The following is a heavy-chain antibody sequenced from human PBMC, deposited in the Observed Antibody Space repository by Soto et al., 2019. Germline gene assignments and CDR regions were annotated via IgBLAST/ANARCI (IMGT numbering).Heavy chain of an antibody. CDR2: IYYSGST. Sequence: TLSETWIGSGGSTSRYSRILIRQPPEKGLEWIWDIYYSGSTNYNPSLKSPVTISVDTSKKQFSLKLNSVTAADTAVYYCARESPYYYYDSSGYPPLRDYSYYG. CDR1: GGSTSRYS. J-gene: IGHJ6*01. D-gene: IGHD3-22*01. V-gene: IGHV4-59*01. CDR3: ARESPYYYYDSSGYPPLRDYSYYG.